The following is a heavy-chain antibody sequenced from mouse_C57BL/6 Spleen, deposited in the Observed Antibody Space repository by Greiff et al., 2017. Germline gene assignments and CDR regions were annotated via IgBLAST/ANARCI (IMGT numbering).Heavy chain of an antibody. CDR3: ARDGGTGYFDY. CDR1: GFTFSDYY. J-gene: IGHJ2*01. D-gene: IGHD4-1*01. Sequence: EVQVVESEGGLVQPGSSMKLSCTASGFTFSDYYMAWVRQVPEKGLEWVANINYDGSSTYYLDSLKSRFIISRDNAKNILYLQMSSLKSEDTATDYCARDGGTGYFDYWGQGTTLTVSS. V-gene: IGHV5-16*01. CDR2: INYDGSST.